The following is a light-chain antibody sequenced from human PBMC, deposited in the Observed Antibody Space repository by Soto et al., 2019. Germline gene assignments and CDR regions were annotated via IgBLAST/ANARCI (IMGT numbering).Light chain of an antibody. Sequence: QSALNQPASVSGSPGQSVTISCTATSSDVENYKLVSWYQQHPGKAPKLIIYEVTKRPSGVSNRFSGSKSANTASRTISGLQPEDEADYYCCSSVGSYVFGTGTKLTVL. CDR2: EVT. V-gene: IGLV2-23*02. CDR3: CSSVGSYV. J-gene: IGLJ1*01. CDR1: SSDVENYKL.